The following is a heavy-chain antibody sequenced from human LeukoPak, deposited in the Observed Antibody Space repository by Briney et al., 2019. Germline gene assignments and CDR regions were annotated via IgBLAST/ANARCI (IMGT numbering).Heavy chain of an antibody. CDR3: ARGGPQSTSPADY. J-gene: IGHJ4*02. CDR2: ISGTGSST. Sequence: PGGSLRLSCAASGFTFSSYAMGWVRQAPGKGLEWVSTISGTGSSTYYADSVKGRFTISRDNAKNTLYLQMNTLRADDTAVYYCARGGPQSTSPADYWGQGTLVTVSS. V-gene: IGHV3-23*01. D-gene: IGHD2-2*01. CDR1: GFTFSSYA.